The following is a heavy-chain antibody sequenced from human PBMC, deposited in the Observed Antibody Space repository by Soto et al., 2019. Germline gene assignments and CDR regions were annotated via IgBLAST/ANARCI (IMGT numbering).Heavy chain of an antibody. V-gene: IGHV4-59*01. CDR3: ARYSSSWHHWFDP. CDR1: GGSISSYY. J-gene: IGHJ5*02. Sequence: NPSETLSLTCTVSGGSISSYYWSWIRQPPGKGLEWIGYIYYSGSTNYNPSLKSRVTISVDTSKNQFSLKLSSVTAADTAVYYCARYSSSWHHWFDPWGQGTLVTVSS. CDR2: IYYSGST. D-gene: IGHD6-13*01.